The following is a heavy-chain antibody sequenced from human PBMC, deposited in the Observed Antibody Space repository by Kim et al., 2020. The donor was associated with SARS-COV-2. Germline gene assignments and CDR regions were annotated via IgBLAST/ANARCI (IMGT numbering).Heavy chain of an antibody. CDR2: IYHSGST. D-gene: IGHD3-10*01. CDR3: ARDGSGFGELCWFDP. Sequence: SETLSLTCAVSGGSISSSNWWSWVRQPPGKGLEWIGEIYHSGSTNYNPSLKSRVTISVDKSKNQFSLKLSSVTAADTAVYYSARDGSGFGELCWFDPWGQGTLVTVSS. J-gene: IGHJ5*02. V-gene: IGHV4-4*02. CDR1: GGSISSSNW.